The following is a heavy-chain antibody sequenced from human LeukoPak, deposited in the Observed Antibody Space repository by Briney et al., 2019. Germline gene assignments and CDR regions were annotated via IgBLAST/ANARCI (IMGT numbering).Heavy chain of an antibody. D-gene: IGHD4-23*01. CDR1: GGTFSTYA. CDR2: ITPILGTA. J-gene: IGHJ3*02. CDR3: ARSLIDYGGSYDAFDI. Sequence: SVKVSCKASGGTFSTYAISWVRQAPGQGLEWMGGITPILGTANYAQKFKGRVTIKPYQSTSTAYMELSRLRSEDTAVYYCARSLIDYGGSYDAFDIWGRGTMVTISS. V-gene: IGHV1-69*10.